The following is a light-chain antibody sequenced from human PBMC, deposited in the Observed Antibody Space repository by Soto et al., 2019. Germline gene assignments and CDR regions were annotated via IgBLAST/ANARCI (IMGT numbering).Light chain of an antibody. CDR2: DVT. J-gene: IGLJ2*01. CDR1: SSDVGTYNY. V-gene: IGLV2-11*01. CDR3: CSYAGRYTL. Sequence: QSVLTQPRSVSGSPGQSVTISCTGTSSDVGTYNYVSWYQQHPGKAPKFIIYDVTKRPSGVPDRFSGSKSGNTASLTISGLRAEDEADYYCCSYAGRYTLFGGGTKLTVL.